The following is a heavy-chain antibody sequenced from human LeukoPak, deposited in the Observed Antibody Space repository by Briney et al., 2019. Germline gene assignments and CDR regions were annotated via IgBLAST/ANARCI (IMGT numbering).Heavy chain of an antibody. Sequence: ASVTVSCKASGYTFTSYDINWVRQAPGQGLEWMGWMNPNSGNTGYAQKFQGRVTMTRNTSISTAYMELSSLRSEDTAVYYCARDRTGSGKGSLIKNWGQGTLVTVSS. J-gene: IGHJ4*02. V-gene: IGHV1-8*01. CDR3: ARDRTGSGKGSLIKN. CDR2: MNPNSGNT. D-gene: IGHD3-10*01. CDR1: GYTFTSYD.